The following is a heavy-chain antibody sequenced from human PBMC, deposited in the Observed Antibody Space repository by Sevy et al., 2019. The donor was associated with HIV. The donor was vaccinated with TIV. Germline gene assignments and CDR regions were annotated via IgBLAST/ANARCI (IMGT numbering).Heavy chain of an antibody. J-gene: IGHJ4*02. D-gene: IGHD1-26*01. CDR1: GFNFSGSA. Sequence: VGSLRLSCAASGFNFSGSAMHWVRQASGKGLEWVGRIRSKVNNYATAYATSVKGRFTISRDDSKNTIYLEMNSLKAEDTAVYYCTRPHISGSYPGWGQGTLVTVSS. CDR3: TRPHISGSYPG. V-gene: IGHV3-73*01. CDR2: IRSKVNNYAT.